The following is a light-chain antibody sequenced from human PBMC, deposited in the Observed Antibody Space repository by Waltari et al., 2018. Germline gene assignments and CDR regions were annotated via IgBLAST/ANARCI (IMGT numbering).Light chain of an antibody. J-gene: IGLJ1*01. CDR1: NIGSKN. CDR3: QVWDSSSGYV. Sequence: SYVLTQPPSVSVAPGQTAKVSCGGDNIGSKNVHWYQQRPGQAPVLAVYDYRDRPSGLPDRFSGSNFGNTATLTISRVEAEDEADYYCQVWDSSSGYVFGTGTKVTVL. V-gene: IGLV3-21*02. CDR2: DYR.